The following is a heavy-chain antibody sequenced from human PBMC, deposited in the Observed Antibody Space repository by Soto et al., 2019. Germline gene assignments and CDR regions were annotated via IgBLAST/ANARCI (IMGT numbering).Heavy chain of an antibody. Sequence: QLQLQESGPGLVKPSETLSLTCTVSGGSISSSSYYWGWIRQPPGKGLEWIGSTYYSGSTYYNPSLKTRVPLSVDTSTNQSSLKLRSVTAADTAVYYCARHLHRRTMSPGWGQGTLVTVSS. CDR3: ARHLHRRTMSPG. CDR2: TYYSGST. D-gene: IGHD3-3*01. CDR1: GGSISSSSYY. V-gene: IGHV4-39*01. J-gene: IGHJ4*02.